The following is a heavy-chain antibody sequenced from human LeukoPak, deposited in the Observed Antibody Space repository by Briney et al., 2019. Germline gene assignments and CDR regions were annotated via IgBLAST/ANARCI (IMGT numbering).Heavy chain of an antibody. Sequence: MPSETPSLTCAVYGGPFSGYYWSWIRQPPGKGLEWIGEINHSGSTNYNPSLKSRVTISVDTSKNQFSLKLSSVTAADTAVYYCAREVGYYYDSSGYQDDYWGQGTLVTVSS. D-gene: IGHD3-22*01. CDR1: GGPFSGYY. CDR3: AREVGYYYDSSGYQDDY. V-gene: IGHV4-34*01. J-gene: IGHJ4*02. CDR2: INHSGST.